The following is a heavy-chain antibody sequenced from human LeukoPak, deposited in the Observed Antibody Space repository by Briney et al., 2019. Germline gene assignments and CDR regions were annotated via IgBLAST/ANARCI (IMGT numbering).Heavy chain of an antibody. J-gene: IGHJ4*02. CDR2: ISGSGGST. V-gene: IGHV3-23*01. CDR3: AKPPPLNYYDSSGSLNFDY. D-gene: IGHD3-22*01. Sequence: GGSLRLSCAASGFTFSSYAMSWVRQAPGKGLEWVSAISGSGGSTYYADSVKGRFTISRDNSKNTLYLKMNSQKAAEKAVNYCAKPPPLNYYDSSGSLNFDYWGQGTLVTVSS. CDR1: GFTFSSYA.